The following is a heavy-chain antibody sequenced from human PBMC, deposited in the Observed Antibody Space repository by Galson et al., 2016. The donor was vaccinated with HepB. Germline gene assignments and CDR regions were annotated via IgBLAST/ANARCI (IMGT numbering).Heavy chain of an antibody. Sequence: SETLSLTCTVSGASISGYYLSWIRQPPGKGLEWIGYIYYSGRTNYNPSLKSRVTISVDTSKNQFSLKRSSVTAADTAVYYWARDDSGGWYGFHYGMDVWGQGTPVTVSS. D-gene: IGHD6-19*01. V-gene: IGHV4-59*01. CDR3: ARDDSGGWYGFHYGMDV. CDR1: GASISGYY. CDR2: IYYSGRT. J-gene: IGHJ6*02.